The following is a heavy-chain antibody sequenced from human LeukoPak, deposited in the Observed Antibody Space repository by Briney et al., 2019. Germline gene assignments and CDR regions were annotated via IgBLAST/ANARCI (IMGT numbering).Heavy chain of an antibody. Sequence: GGSLRLSCAASGFSFSSYGMHWVRQAPGKGLEWVAVIWYDGSNKFYADSVKGRFTISRDNSKNTLYLQMNILRAEDTAVYFCARIAVAEEYYYYTMDVWGQGTTVTVPS. CDR2: IWYDGSNK. D-gene: IGHD6-19*01. CDR1: GFSFSSYG. CDR3: ARIAVAEEYYYYTMDV. V-gene: IGHV3-33*01. J-gene: IGHJ6*02.